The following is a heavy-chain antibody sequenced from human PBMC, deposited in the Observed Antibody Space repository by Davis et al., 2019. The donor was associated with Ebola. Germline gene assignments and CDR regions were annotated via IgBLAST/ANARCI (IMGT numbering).Heavy chain of an antibody. D-gene: IGHD4-17*01. CDR3: ARGPPRYGFY. CDR2: IHHTESP. CDR1: GGSFSGYY. J-gene: IGHJ4*02. Sequence: MPSETLSLTCAVYGGSFSGYYWSWIRQPPGKGLEWMGSIHHTESPYYNPSLKSRLTISVDTSKNQFSLKLSSVTAADTAVYYCARGPPRYGFYWGQGTLVTVSS. V-gene: IGHV4-34*01.